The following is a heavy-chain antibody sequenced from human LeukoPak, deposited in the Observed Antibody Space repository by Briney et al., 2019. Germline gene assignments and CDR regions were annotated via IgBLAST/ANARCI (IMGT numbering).Heavy chain of an antibody. CDR2: IYYSGST. Sequence: SETLSLTCTVSGGSISSSSYYWGWISQPPGKGLEWIGSIYYSGSTYYNPSLKSRVTISVDTSKNQFSLKLSSVTAADTAVYYCARPMVRGGGFDYWGQGTLVTVSS. CDR1: GGSISSSSYY. D-gene: IGHD3-10*01. J-gene: IGHJ4*02. V-gene: IGHV4-39*01. CDR3: ARPMVRGGGFDY.